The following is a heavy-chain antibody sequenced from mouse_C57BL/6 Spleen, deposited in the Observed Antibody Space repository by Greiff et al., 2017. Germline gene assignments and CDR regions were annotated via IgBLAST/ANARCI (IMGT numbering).Heavy chain of an antibody. V-gene: IGHV7-3*01. CDR3: ARSYYYGSSYWYFDV. Sequence: EVKVVESGGGLVQPGGSLSLSCAASGFTFTDYYMSWVRQPPGKALEWLGFIRNKANGYTTEYSASGKGRFTISRDNSQSILYLQMNALRAEDSATYYCARSYYYGSSYWYFDVWGTGTTVTVSS. CDR1: GFTFTDYY. CDR2: IRNKANGYTT. J-gene: IGHJ1*03. D-gene: IGHD1-1*01.